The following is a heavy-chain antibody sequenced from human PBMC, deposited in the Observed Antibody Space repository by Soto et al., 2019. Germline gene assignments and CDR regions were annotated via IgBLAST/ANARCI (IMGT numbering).Heavy chain of an antibody. CDR3: ARRERGDGYNSGWFDP. CDR1: GYSFTSYW. CDR2: IYPGDSDT. J-gene: IGHJ5*02. Sequence: GESLKISCKGSGYSFTSYWIAWVRQMPGKGLEWGGIIYPGDSDTTYSPSFQGQVTISVDKSISTAYLQWSSLKASDTAMYYCARRERGDGYNSGWFDPWGQGTQVTVSS. V-gene: IGHV5-51*01. D-gene: IGHD5-12*01.